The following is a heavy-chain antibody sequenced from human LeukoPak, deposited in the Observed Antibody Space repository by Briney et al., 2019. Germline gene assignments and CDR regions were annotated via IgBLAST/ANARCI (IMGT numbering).Heavy chain of an antibody. CDR3: ANGGYLDWFDP. D-gene: IGHD3-22*01. CDR2: ISGSGGST. V-gene: IGHV3-23*01. J-gene: IGHJ5*02. CDR1: GFTFSSYA. Sequence: GGSLRLSCAAPGFTFSSYAMSWVRQAPGKGLEWVSAISGSGGSTYYADSVKGRFTISRDNSKNTLYLQMNSLRAEDTAVYYCANGGYLDWFDPWGQGTLVTVSS.